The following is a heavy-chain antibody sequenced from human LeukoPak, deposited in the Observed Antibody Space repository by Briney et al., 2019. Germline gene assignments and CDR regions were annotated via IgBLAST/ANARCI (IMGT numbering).Heavy chain of an antibody. Sequence: KPSETLSLTCAVYGGSFSGYYWSWIRQPPGKGLEWIGSIYYSGSTYYNPSLKSRVTISVDTSKNQFSLKLSSVTAADTAVYYCTLSYNGLDYWGQGTLVTVSS. J-gene: IGHJ4*02. CDR1: GGSFSGYY. CDR2: IYYSGST. V-gene: IGHV4-34*01. D-gene: IGHD1-14*01. CDR3: TLSYNGLDY.